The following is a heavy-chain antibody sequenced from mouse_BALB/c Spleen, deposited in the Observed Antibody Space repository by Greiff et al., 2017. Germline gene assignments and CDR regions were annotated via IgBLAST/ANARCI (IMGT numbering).Heavy chain of an antibody. CDR3: ARHYGSSYWYFDV. V-gene: IGHV5-6-2*01. J-gene: IGHJ1*01. Sequence: EVQLVESGGGLVKLGGSLKLSCAASGFTFSSYYMSWVRQTPEKRLELVAAINSNGGSTYYPDTVKGRFTISRDNAKNTLYLQMSSLKSEDTALYYCARHYGSSYWYFDVWGAGTTVTVSS. D-gene: IGHD1-1*01. CDR1: GFTFSSYY. CDR2: INSNGGST.